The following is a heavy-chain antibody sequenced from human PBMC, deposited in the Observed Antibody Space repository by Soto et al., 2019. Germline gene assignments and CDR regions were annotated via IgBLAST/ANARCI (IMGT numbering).Heavy chain of an antibody. CDR1: RFPFASYA. J-gene: IGHJ3*02. CDR2: ISYDGTDT. D-gene: IGHD3-10*01. CDR3: SRPLTRRGGEFLAFDI. V-gene: IGHV3-30-3*01. Sequence: QVQLVESAGGVVQPGRSLTVSCAASRFPFASYAIHWVRQAPGTGLEWVAVISYDGTDTFYSDSVRRRFTISRDNSRNTVVWQMDSLKTEVTAVYYCSRPLTRRGGEFLAFDIWGQGTLDTVSS.